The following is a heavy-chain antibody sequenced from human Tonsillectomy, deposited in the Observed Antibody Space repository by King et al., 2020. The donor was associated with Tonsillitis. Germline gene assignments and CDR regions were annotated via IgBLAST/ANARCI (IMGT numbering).Heavy chain of an antibody. CDR1: GFTFSDHY. D-gene: IGHD3-22*01. V-gene: IGHV3-11*06. CDR2: ISSSGSYT. Sequence: VQLVESGGGLVKPGGSLRLSCAASGFTFSDHYMSWIRQAPGKGLEWISYISSSGSYTNYVDSEKGRFTISRDNAKNALYLQMNSLRAEDTAVYYCARDQTLFPKYYDIVAYRPDAFDIWGQGTMVTVSS. J-gene: IGHJ3*02. CDR3: ARDQTLFPKYYDIVAYRPDAFDI.